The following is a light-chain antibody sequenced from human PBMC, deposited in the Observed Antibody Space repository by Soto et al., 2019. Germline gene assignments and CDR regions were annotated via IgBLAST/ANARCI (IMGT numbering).Light chain of an antibody. V-gene: IGLV2-14*01. CDR3: TSYTSISTVV. Sequence: QSALTQPASVSGSPGQSITISCTGTSSDVGGYNYVSWYQQHPGKAPKLMIYEVSNRPSGVSNRFSGSKSGNTASLTISGLQADDEADYYCTSYTSISTVVFGGGTQLTVL. J-gene: IGLJ2*01. CDR2: EVS. CDR1: SSDVGGYNY.